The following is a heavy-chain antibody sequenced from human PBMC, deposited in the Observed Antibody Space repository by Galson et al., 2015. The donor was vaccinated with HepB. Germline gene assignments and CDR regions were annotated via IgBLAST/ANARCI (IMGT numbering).Heavy chain of an antibody. CDR1: GFTFSGSA. D-gene: IGHD6-19*01. CDR2: IRSKANSYST. V-gene: IGHV3-73*01. CDR3: TRRGDSGWYGKEDY. Sequence: SLRLSCAASGFTFSGSAIHWVRQASGKGLEWIGRIRSKANSYSTGYAASVKGRFTISRDDSKNTAYLQMNSLKDEDTAVYYCTRRGDSGWYGKEDYWGQGTLVPVPA. J-gene: IGHJ4*02.